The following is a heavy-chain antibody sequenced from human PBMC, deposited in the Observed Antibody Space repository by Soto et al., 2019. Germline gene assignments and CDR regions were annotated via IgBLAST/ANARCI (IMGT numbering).Heavy chain of an antibody. CDR2: ISGGGRPI. J-gene: IGHJ4*02. CDR3: ARDLGWAFDS. CDR1: GFTFSTFS. Sequence: EVQLVESGGGSVQPGGSLRLSCAASGFTFSTFSMNWVRQAPGRGLEWISYISGGGRPISYADSVKGRFTISRDNATNSLYLQMDSLTDEDTGVYYCARDLGWAFDSWGQGTLVTVSS. D-gene: IGHD6-19*01. V-gene: IGHV3-48*02.